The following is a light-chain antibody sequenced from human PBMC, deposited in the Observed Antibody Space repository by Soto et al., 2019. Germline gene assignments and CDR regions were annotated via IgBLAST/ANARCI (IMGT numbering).Light chain of an antibody. CDR1: QSVNNNY. CDR3: QQYGSSYT. Sequence: EIVLTQSTGTLSLSPGERATLSCRASQSVNNNYLAWYQQKPGQPPRLLIYGASSRAIGIPDRFSGGGSGTDFTLTISRLEPEDFAVYYCQQYGSSYTFGPGTKVDIK. CDR2: GAS. V-gene: IGKV3-20*01. J-gene: IGKJ3*01.